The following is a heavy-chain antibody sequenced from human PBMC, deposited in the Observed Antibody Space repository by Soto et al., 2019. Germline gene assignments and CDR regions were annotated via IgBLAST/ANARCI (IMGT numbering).Heavy chain of an antibody. J-gene: IGHJ5*02. Sequence: SETLSLTCTVSGGSISSYYWSWIRQPPGKGLEWIGYIYYSGSTNYNPSLKSRVTISVDTSKNQFSLKLSSVTAADTDVYYCARVFPPGYCSGGSCYSGWFDPWGQGTLVTVSS. V-gene: IGHV4-59*01. CDR1: GGSISSYY. CDR3: ARVFPPGYCSGGSCYSGWFDP. D-gene: IGHD2-15*01. CDR2: IYYSGST.